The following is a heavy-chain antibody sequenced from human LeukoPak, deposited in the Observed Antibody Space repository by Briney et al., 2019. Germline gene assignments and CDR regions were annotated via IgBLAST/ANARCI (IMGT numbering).Heavy chain of an antibody. V-gene: IGHV3-53*01. D-gene: IGHD5-24*01. CDR1: AFTVSSSF. Sequence: AASAFTVSSSFMSWVRQAPGKGLEWVSIIYSNGNTHYADSVRGRFTISRDISMNTLYLQMNNLRAEDTAVYYCARTNNYAFDIWGLGTMVTVSS. J-gene: IGHJ3*02. CDR3: ARTNNYAFDI. CDR2: IYSNGNT.